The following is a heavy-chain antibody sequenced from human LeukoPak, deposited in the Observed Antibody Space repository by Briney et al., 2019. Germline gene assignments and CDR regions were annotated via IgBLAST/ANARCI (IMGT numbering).Heavy chain of an antibody. J-gene: IGHJ5*02. CDR2: IYTSGST. V-gene: IGHV4-4*07. CDR1: GGSISSYY. D-gene: IGHD3-10*01. Sequence: PSETLSLTCTLSGGSISSYYWSWIRQPAGKGLEWIGRIYTSGSTNYNPSLKSRVTISVDKSKNQFSLKLSSVTAADTAVYYCAREVVRGVILTGQFDPWGQGTLVTVSS. CDR3: AREVVRGVILTGQFDP.